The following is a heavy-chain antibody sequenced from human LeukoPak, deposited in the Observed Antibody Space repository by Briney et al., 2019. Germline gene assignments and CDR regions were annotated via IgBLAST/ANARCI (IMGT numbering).Heavy chain of an antibody. J-gene: IGHJ4*02. CDR3: AKSGLNRFDY. D-gene: IGHD2-15*01. V-gene: IGHV3-23*01. CDR2: ISGRDGST. Sequence: GGSLRLSCAASGFTFSSYSMNWVRQAPGKGLEWVSGISGRDGSTYYADSVRGRFTISRDNSKNTLYLQMNSLRAEDTAIYYCAKSGLNRFDYWGQGTLVTVSS. CDR1: GFTFSSYS.